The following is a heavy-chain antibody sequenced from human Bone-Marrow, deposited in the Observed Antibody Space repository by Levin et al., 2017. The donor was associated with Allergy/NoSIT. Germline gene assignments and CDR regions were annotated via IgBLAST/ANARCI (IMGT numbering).Heavy chain of an antibody. CDR1: GFSFSSYA. CDR2: ISYEGSYK. V-gene: IGHV3-30*18. Sequence: GGSLRLSCAASGFSFSSYAMHWVRQAPGKGLEWVAVISYEGSYKYYADSVKGRLTISRDNSKKTLFLQMNSLRTEDTAVYYCAKDPYYDVLTGYYFDNFYGMDVWGQGTTVPVSS. J-gene: IGHJ6*02. CDR3: AKDPYYDVLTGYYFDNFYGMDV. D-gene: IGHD3-9*01.